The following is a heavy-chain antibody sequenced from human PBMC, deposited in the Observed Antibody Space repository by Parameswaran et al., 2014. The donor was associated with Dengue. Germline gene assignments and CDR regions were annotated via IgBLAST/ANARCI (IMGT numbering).Heavy chain of an antibody. J-gene: IGHJ4*02. D-gene: IGHD2-21*02. CDR3: AKEGRESVVTAIPGD. V-gene: IGHV3-23*01. CDR2: ISASGRTT. Sequence: VRQAPGKGLEWVSVISASGRTTYYTNSVKGRFTISRDNPKNTLYLQMNSLRADDTAVYYCAKEGRESVVTAIPGDWGQGTLVTVSS.